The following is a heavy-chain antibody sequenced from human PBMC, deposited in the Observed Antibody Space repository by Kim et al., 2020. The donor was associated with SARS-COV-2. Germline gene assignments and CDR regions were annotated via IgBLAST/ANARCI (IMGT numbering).Heavy chain of an antibody. CDR2: INPNSGGT. J-gene: IGHJ6*02. Sequence: ASVKVSCKASGYTFTGYYMHWVRQAPGQGLEWMGWINPNSGGTNYAQKFQGWVTMTRDTSISTAYMELSRLRSDDTAVYYCAREAHGSGSYFDYYYYGMDVWGRGTTVTVSS. D-gene: IGHD3-10*01. CDR1: GYTFTGYY. V-gene: IGHV1-2*04. CDR3: AREAHGSGSYFDYYYYGMDV.